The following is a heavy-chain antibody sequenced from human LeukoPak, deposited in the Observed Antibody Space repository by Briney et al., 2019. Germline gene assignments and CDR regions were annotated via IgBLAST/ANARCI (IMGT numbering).Heavy chain of an antibody. CDR2: IKQDGSAK. D-gene: IGHD5-24*01. CDR1: GFALSNHW. Sequence: PGGSLRLSCTASGFALSNHWMNWVRQAPGKGLEWVANIKQDGSAKYCVDSVKGRFTISRDNAKNSLYLQMNSLRAEDTAIYYCTRVGYIDEGIDYWGQGTLVTVSS. V-gene: IGHV3-7*04. J-gene: IGHJ4*02. CDR3: TRVGYIDEGIDY.